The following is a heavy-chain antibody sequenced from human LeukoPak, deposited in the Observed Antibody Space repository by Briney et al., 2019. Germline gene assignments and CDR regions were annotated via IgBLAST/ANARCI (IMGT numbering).Heavy chain of an antibody. CDR3: ARDCGGGSCYGPYDAFDI. J-gene: IGHJ3*02. D-gene: IGHD2-15*01. Sequence: GGSLRLSCAASGFTFSSYTVNWVRQAPGKGLEWVSYISSSGSTIYYADSVKGRFTISGDSAKNSLYLQMNSLRAEDTAVYYCARDCGGGSCYGPYDAFDIWGQGTMVTVSS. CDR1: GFTFSSYT. CDR2: ISSSGSTI. V-gene: IGHV3-48*04.